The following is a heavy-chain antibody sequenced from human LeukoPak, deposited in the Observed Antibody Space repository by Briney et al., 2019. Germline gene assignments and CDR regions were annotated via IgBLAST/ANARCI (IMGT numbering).Heavy chain of an antibody. CDR2: IYPGDSDT. CDR1: GYSFTSYW. Sequence: GESLKISCKGSGYSFTSYWIGWVRQIPGKGLEWMGIIYPGDSDTRYSPSFQGQVTISADKSISTAYLQWSSLKASNTAMYYCARTIVGATTALDYWGQGTLVTVSS. D-gene: IGHD1-26*01. CDR3: ARTIVGATTALDY. J-gene: IGHJ4*02. V-gene: IGHV5-51*01.